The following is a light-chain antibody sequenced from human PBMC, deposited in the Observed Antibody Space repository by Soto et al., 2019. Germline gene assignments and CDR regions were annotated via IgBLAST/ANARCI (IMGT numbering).Light chain of an antibody. CDR2: DAT. CDR1: YSDVGGYKH. V-gene: IGLV2-14*01. Sequence: QSALTQPASVSAAPGQSITISGIGSYSDVGGYKHVAWYQQYPGKAPKLIIYDATSRPSGIFSRFSGSKYSNTASLNISGLQADDEADDYCSSYTSSTTLYVFGTGTKVTVL. CDR3: SSYTSSTTLYV. J-gene: IGLJ1*01.